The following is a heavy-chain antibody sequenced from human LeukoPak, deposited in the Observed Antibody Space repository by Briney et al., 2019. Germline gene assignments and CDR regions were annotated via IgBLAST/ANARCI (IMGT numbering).Heavy chain of an antibody. J-gene: IGHJ4*02. V-gene: IGHV4-61*02. CDR1: GGSISSGSYY. D-gene: IGHD1-1*01. Sequence: SQTLSLTCTVSGGSISSGSYYWNWIRQPAGKGLEWIGRIYTSGTTNYNPSLKSRVTISVDTSKNQFSLKLSSVTAADTAVYYCARTLDDGTLDYWGQGTLVTVSS. CDR3: ARTLDDGTLDY. CDR2: IYTSGTT.